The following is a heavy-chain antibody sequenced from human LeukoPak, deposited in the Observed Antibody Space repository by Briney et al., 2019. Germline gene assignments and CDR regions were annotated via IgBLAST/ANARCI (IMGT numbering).Heavy chain of an antibody. CDR2: INHSGST. Sequence: PSETLSLTCAVYGGSFSGYYWSWIRQPPGKGLEWIGEINHSGSTNYNPSLKSRVTISVDTSKNQFSLKLSSVTAADTAVYYCAREKPKRWPQGLYFDYWGQGTLVTVSS. CDR1: GGSFSGYY. CDR3: AREKPKRWPQGLYFDY. J-gene: IGHJ4*02. V-gene: IGHV4-34*01.